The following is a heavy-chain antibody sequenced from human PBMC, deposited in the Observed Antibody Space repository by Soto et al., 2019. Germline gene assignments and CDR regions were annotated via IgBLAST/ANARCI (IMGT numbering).Heavy chain of an antibody. J-gene: IGHJ5*02. D-gene: IGHD3-16*01. V-gene: IGHV4-61*01. CDR3: VGDWGPYWFDP. CDR1: GDSLNAGTNY. Sequence: PSETLSLTCTVSGDSLNAGTNYWNWVRQPPGKDLEWIGYIYDGGTTKYNLSLKSRVTISQDTSKNQFSPEIRSVVPSDTAVYYCVGDWGPYWFDPWGQGILVTVSS. CDR2: IYDGGTT.